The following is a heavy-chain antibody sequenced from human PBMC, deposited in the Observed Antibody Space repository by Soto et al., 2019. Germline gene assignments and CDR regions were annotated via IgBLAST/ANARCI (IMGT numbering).Heavy chain of an antibody. D-gene: IGHD2-15*01. Sequence: QVQLVESGGGVVQPGRSLRLSCAASGFTFSSYAMHWVRQAPGKGLEWVAVISYDGSNKYYADSVKGRFTISRDNSKNTLYLQMNSLRAEDTAVYYCARALLRYCSGGSCYPDYWGQGTLVTVSS. CDR3: ARALLRYCSGGSCYPDY. V-gene: IGHV3-30-3*01. J-gene: IGHJ4*02. CDR1: GFTFSSYA. CDR2: ISYDGSNK.